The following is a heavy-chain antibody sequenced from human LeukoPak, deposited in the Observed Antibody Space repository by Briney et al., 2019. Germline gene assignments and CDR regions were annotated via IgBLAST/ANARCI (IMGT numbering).Heavy chain of an antibody. D-gene: IGHD3-22*01. V-gene: IGHV1-46*01. J-gene: IGHJ6*02. CDR3: ARASGVILVVYPFGMDV. Sequence: ASVKVSCKASGYTFTSYYMHWVQQAPGQGLEWMGIINPSGGSTSYAQKFQGRVTMTRDTSTSTVYMELSSLRSEDTAVYYCARASGVILVVYPFGMDVWGQGTTVTVSS. CDR1: GYTFTSYY. CDR2: INPSGGST.